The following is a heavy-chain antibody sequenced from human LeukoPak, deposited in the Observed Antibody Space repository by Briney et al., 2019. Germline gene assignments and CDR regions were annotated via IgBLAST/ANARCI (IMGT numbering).Heavy chain of an antibody. V-gene: IGHV1-2*02. Sequence: ASVKVSCKASGYTFTGYYMHWVRQAPGQGLEWMGWINPNSGGTHYAQKFQGRVTMTEDTSTDTAYMELSSLRFEDTAVYFCAKGPPGSDNDWYFDLWGRGTPVTVSS. D-gene: IGHD6-19*01. CDR2: INPNSGGT. CDR3: AKGPPGSDNDWYFDL. CDR1: GYTFTGYY. J-gene: IGHJ2*01.